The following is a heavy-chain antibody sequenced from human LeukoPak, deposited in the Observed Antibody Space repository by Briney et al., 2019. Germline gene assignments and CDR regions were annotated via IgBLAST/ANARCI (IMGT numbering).Heavy chain of an antibody. CDR3: ARDRGDGYAY. D-gene: IGHD5-24*01. V-gene: IGHV3-21*01. J-gene: IGHJ4*02. Sequence: SSISIRSLYISYADSVKGRFNISRDNAKNSLYMKMNSLRAEDTAVYYCARDRGDGYAYWGQGTLVTVSS. CDR2: ISIRSLYI.